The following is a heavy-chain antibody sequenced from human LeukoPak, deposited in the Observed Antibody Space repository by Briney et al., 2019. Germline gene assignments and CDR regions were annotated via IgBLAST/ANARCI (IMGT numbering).Heavy chain of an antibody. CDR1: AYTFTIYN. Sequence: ASVTVSFNASAYTFTIYNINWVRQAPGQGQEWMGWVNPNSGHTGFTQKFQVSVSIPSNTSISTAYMEVRSLRSEVTAVYYCARGAPRSSCSASSCPYFDYWGQGTLVSVSS. CDR3: ARGAPRSSCSASSCPYFDY. CDR2: VNPNSGHT. D-gene: IGHD2-15*01. V-gene: IGHV1-8*01. J-gene: IGHJ4*02.